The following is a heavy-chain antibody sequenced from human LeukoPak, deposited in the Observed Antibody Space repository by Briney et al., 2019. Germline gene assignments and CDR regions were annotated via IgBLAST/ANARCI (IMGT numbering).Heavy chain of an antibody. V-gene: IGHV1-69*06. D-gene: IGHD3-16*01. CDR2: IIPIFGTA. J-gene: IGHJ3*02. Sequence: GASVKVSCKASGGTFSSYAISWVRQAPGQGLEWMGGIIPIFGTANYAQKFQGRVMITADKSTSTAYMELSSLRSEDTAVYYCASWGGVSTFDAFDIWGQGTMVTVSS. CDR1: GGTFSSYA. CDR3: ASWGGVSTFDAFDI.